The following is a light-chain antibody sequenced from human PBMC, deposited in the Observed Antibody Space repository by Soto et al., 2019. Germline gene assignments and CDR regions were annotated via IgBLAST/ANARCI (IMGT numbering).Light chain of an antibody. CDR3: QQYNSYPLT. Sequence: DIQMTQSPSTLSASVGDRVTITCRASQSISSWLAWYQQKPGKAPKLLIYKASNLESGVPSRFSGSGSGTEFTLTISSLQPDDFATYYCQQYNSYPLTFGGGTKWIS. J-gene: IGKJ4*01. CDR1: QSISSW. CDR2: KAS. V-gene: IGKV1-5*03.